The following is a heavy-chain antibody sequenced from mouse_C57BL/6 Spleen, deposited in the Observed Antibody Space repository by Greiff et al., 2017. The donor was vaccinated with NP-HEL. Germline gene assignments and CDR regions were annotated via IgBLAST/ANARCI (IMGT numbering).Heavy chain of an antibody. CDR2: ISYDGSN. D-gene: IGHD2-3*01. CDR3: ARDLLGAWFAY. J-gene: IGHJ3*01. CDR1: GYSITSGYY. Sequence: EVKLVESGPGLVKPSQSLSLTCSVTGYSITSGYYWNWIRQFPGNKLEWMGYISYDGSNNYNPSLKNRISITRDTSKNQFFLKLNSVTTEDTATYYCARDLLGAWFAYWGQGTLVTVSA. V-gene: IGHV3-6*01.